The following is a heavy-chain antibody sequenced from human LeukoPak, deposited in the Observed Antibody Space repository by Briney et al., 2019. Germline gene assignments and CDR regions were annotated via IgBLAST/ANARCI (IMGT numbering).Heavy chain of an antibody. CDR3: ARVRGELLWFGELPMPNNWFDP. D-gene: IGHD3-10*01. J-gene: IGHJ5*02. Sequence: PGGSLRLSCAAPGFTFSSYWMHWVRQAPGKGLVWVSRINSDGSSTSYADSVKGRFTISRDNAKNTLYLQMNSLRAEDTAVYYCARVRGELLWFGELPMPNNWFDPWGQGTLVTVSS. CDR2: INSDGSST. V-gene: IGHV3-74*01. CDR1: GFTFSSYW.